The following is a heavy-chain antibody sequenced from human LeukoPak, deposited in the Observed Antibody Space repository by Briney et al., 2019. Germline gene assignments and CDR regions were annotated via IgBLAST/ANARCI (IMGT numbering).Heavy chain of an antibody. Sequence: ASVKVSCKASGHTFTSYGISWVRQAPGQGLEWMGWISAYNGNTNYAQKLQGRVTMTTDTSTSTAYMELRSLRSDDTAVYYCARAEGHGSIGGFDPWGQGTLVTVSS. D-gene: IGHD3-3*02. CDR3: ARAEGHGSIGGFDP. V-gene: IGHV1-18*01. CDR1: GHTFTSYG. J-gene: IGHJ5*02. CDR2: ISAYNGNT.